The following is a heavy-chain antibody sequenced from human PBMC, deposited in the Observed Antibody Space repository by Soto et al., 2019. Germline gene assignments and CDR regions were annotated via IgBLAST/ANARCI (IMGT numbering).Heavy chain of an antibody. V-gene: IGHV2-5*02. D-gene: IGHD4-17*01. CDR1: GFSLTTSGVG. CDR2: IYWDDEK. CDR3: AHRTTTVTWWFDP. J-gene: IGHJ5*02. Sequence: QITLKESGPTLVKPTQTLTLTCTFSGFSLTTSGVGVGWIRQPPGKALEWLALIYWDDEKRYSPSLKSRPTVTXDXPKTQGVLTMTNMDPADTATYFCAHRTTTVTWWFDPWGQGTLVTVSS.